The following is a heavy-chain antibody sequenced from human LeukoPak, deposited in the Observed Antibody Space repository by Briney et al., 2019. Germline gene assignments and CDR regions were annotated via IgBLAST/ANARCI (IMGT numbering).Heavy chain of an antibody. D-gene: IGHD2-21*02. CDR3: ARAGDGSYCGGDCYHNWFDP. CDR2: IWYDGSNK. Sequence: GSLRLSCAASGFTFSSYGMHWVRQAPGKGLEWVAVIWYDGSNKYYADSVKGRFTISRDNSKNTLYLQMNSLRAEDTAVYYCARAGDGSYCGGDCYHNWFDPWGQGTLVTVSS. J-gene: IGHJ5*02. CDR1: GFTFSSYG. V-gene: IGHV3-33*01.